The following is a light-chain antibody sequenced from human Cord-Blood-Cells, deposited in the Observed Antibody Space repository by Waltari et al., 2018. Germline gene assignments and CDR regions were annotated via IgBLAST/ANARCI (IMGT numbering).Light chain of an antibody. Sequence: VIWMTQYPSLLYASTGDRVTISCRMSQGIRSYLAWYQQKPGKAPELLIYAASTFQSGVPSRFSGSGSGTDFTLTISCLQSEDFATYYCQQYYSFPYSFGQGTKLEIK. CDR1: QGIRSY. J-gene: IGKJ2*03. V-gene: IGKV1D-8*01. CDR3: QQYYSFPYS. CDR2: AAS.